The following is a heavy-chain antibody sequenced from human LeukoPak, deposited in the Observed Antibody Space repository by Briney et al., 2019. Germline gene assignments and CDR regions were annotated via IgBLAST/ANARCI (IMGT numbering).Heavy chain of an antibody. CDR1: GFTFSSYW. Sequence: PGGSLRLSCAASGFTFSSYWMSWVRQAPGKGLEWVANIKQDGSEKYYVDSVKGRFTISRDNAKNSLYLQMNSLRAEDTAVYYCARVPAGSWGFHYYYYGMDVWGQGTTVTVSS. D-gene: IGHD6-13*01. J-gene: IGHJ6*02. V-gene: IGHV3-7*01. CDR2: IKQDGSEK. CDR3: ARVPAGSWGFHYYYYGMDV.